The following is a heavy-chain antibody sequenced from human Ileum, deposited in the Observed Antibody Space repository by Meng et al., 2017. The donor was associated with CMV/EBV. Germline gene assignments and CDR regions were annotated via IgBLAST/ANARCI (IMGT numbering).Heavy chain of an antibody. D-gene: IGHD3-22*01. CDR3: ARNYYDSGPFQY. J-gene: IGHJ4*01. Sequence: QSTLKQSVPPLVKPPHTLPLTCTFSVFSLSTTGVGVVWIRQPPGKALEWLVLIYWDDDKRYSPSLTSRLTITKDTSKNQVVLTMTNMDPVDTATYYCARNYYDSGPFQYWGQGTLVTVSS. V-gene: IGHV2-5*02. CDR2: IYWDDDK. CDR1: VFSLSTTGVG.